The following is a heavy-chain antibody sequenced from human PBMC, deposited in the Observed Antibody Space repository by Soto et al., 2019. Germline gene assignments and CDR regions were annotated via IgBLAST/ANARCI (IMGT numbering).Heavy chain of an antibody. Sequence: SETLSLTCTVSGGSISSYYWSWIRQPPGKGLEWIGYIYYSGSTNYNPSLKSRVTISVDTSKNQFSLKLSSVTAADTAVYYCARSGDAAIPYTPFDYWGQGTLVTVSS. CDR2: IYYSGST. V-gene: IGHV4-59*01. CDR1: GGSISSYY. J-gene: IGHJ4*02. D-gene: IGHD5-18*01. CDR3: ARSGDAAIPYTPFDY.